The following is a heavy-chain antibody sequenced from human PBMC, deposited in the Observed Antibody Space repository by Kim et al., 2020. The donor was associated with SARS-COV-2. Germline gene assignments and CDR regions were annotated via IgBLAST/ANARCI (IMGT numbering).Heavy chain of an antibody. V-gene: IGHV4-31*03. CDR2: IYYSGST. D-gene: IGHD3-10*01. CDR3: ARVEGFGEHHTYNWFDP. CDR1: GGSISSGGYY. J-gene: IGHJ5*02. Sequence: SETLSLTCTVSGGSISSGGYYWSWIRQHPGKGLEWIGYIYYSGSTYYNPSLKSRVTISVDTSKNQFSLKLSSVTAADTAVYYCARVEGFGEHHTYNWFDPWGQGTLVTVSS.